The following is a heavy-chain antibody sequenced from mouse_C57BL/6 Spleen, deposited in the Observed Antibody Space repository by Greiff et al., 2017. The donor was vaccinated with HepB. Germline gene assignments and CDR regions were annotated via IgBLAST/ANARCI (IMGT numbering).Heavy chain of an antibody. CDR2: IDPENGDT. D-gene: IGHD2-4*01. J-gene: IGHJ1*03. Sequence: EVKLQQSGAELVRPGASVKLSCTASGFNIKDDYMHWVKQRPEQGLEWIGWIDPENGDTEYASKFQGKATITADTSSNTAYLQLSSLTSEDTAVYYCTTFSMITTGVWYFDVWGTGTTVTVSS. CDR3: TTFSMITTGVWYFDV. CDR1: GFNIKDDY. V-gene: IGHV14-4*01.